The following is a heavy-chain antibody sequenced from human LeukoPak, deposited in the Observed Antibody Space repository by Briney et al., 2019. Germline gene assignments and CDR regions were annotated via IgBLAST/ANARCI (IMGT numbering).Heavy chain of an antibody. CDR3: ARRTPMGYSLDF. V-gene: IGHV4-4*09. J-gene: IGHJ4*02. D-gene: IGHD6-13*01. CDR2: IYTSGST. CDR1: GGSISSYY. Sequence: SETLSLTCTVSGGSISSYYWSWIRQPPGKGLEGIGYIYTSGSTNYNPSLKSRVTISVDTSKNQFSLKLSSVTAADTAVYYCARRTPMGYSLDFWGQGTLVTVSS.